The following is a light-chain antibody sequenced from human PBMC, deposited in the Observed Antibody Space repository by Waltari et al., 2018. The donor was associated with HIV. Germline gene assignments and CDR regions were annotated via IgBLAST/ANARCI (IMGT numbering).Light chain of an antibody. CDR1: SSAVGGSNY. CDR3: SSYTSPWV. Sequence: HSALPQPASVSGSPGQSLTISCPGTSSAVGGSNYVAWFQPHPGKAPKLMIYEVSNRPSGVSNRFSGSKSGNTASLTISGLQAEDEADYYCSSYTSPWVFGGGTKLTVL. J-gene: IGLJ3*02. V-gene: IGLV2-14*01. CDR2: EVS.